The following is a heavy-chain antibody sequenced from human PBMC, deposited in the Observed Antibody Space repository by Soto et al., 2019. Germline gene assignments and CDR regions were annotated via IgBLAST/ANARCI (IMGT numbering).Heavy chain of an antibody. J-gene: IGHJ6*02. V-gene: IGHV3-23*01. CDR3: AKARGAYSNYGMDV. CDR2: ISGSGGST. D-gene: IGHD1-26*01. Sequence: PGGSLRLSCAASGLTFSSYAMSWVRQAPGKGLEWVSAISGSGGSTYYADSVKGRFTISRGNSKNTLYLQMNSLRAKDTAVYYCAKARGAYSNYGMDVWGQGTTVTVSS. CDR1: GLTFSSYA.